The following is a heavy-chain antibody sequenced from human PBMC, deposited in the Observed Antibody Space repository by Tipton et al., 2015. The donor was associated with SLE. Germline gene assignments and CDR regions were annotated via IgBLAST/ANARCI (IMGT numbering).Heavy chain of an antibody. CDR2: ISAYNGNT. D-gene: IGHD5-18*01. V-gene: IGHV1-18*01. CDR1: GYTFTSYG. CDR3: ARVALSGYSYGLYYFDY. J-gene: IGHJ4*02. Sequence: QLVQSGPEVKKPGASVKVSCKASGYTFTSYGIGWVRQAPGQGLEWMGWISAYNGNTNYAQKLQGRVTMTTDPSTSTAYMELRSLRSDDTAVYYCARVALSGYSYGLYYFDYWGQGTLVTVSS.